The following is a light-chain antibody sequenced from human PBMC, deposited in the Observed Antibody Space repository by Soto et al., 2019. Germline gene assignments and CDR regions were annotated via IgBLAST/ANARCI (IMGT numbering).Light chain of an antibody. Sequence: DIQMTQSPSSLSATVGDRATITCRASQSISNYLAWHQQKPGKDPKLLIYAASTLQPGVPARFSGSGSGTEFTLTISSLQPEDVATYYCQKYNGAPPETFGPGTKVAIK. J-gene: IGKJ3*01. CDR3: QKYNGAPPET. CDR1: QSISNY. CDR2: AAS. V-gene: IGKV1-27*01.